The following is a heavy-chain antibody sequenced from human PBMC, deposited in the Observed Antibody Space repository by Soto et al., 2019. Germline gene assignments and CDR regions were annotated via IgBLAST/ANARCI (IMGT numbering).Heavy chain of an antibody. CDR2: IYSSGIT. V-gene: IGHV4-30-4*01. J-gene: IGHJ6*02. CDR3: ARGVLEAPTIFFDFWSPFVDV. D-gene: IGHD3-3*01. CDR1: GASISSGDYY. Sequence: QLQLQESGPGLVRPSQTLSLTCSVSGASISSGDYYWTWIRQPPGEGLEWIGYIYSSGITNFNPSLKSRLAMSVDTSNNQFSLRLNSLSAADTAVYYCARGVLEAPTIFFDFWSPFVDVWGQGTTVIVSS.